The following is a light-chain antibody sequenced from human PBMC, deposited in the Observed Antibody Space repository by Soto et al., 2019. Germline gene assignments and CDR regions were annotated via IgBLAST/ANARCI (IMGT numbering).Light chain of an antibody. J-gene: IGLJ3*02. V-gene: IGLV1-47*01. Sequence: QSVLTQPPSVSGTPGQRVTISCPGSNSNIGYNSVYWYQQLPGTAPKLLIYRSHERPSGVPDRFSGSKSGTSASLAISGLRSEDEADYSCATWDDNLSGVVFGGGTKLTVL. CDR2: RSH. CDR3: ATWDDNLSGVV. CDR1: NSNIGYNS.